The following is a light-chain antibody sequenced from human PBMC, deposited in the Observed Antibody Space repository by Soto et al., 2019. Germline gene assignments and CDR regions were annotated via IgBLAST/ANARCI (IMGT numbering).Light chain of an antibody. CDR2: EVS. J-gene: IGLJ2*01. Sequence: QSVLTQPASVSGSPGQSITISCTGTSSDVGGYNYVSWYQQYPGKAPKLMIYEVSNRPSGVSNRFSGSKSGNTASLTISGLQAEDEADYYCYSYSTSTARVFGGGTKLTVL. V-gene: IGLV2-14*01. CDR3: YSYSTSTARV. CDR1: SSDVGGYNY.